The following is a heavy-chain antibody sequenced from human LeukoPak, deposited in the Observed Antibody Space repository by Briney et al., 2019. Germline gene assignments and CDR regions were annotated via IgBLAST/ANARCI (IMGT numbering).Heavy chain of an antibody. CDR1: GFTFSDYT. D-gene: IGHD3-22*01. J-gene: IGHJ4*02. CDR3: ARENTYYSDVSGYHDGPIDY. CDR2: IGSVTTYI. Sequence: GGSLRLSCAASGFTFSDYTMNWVRQAPGKGLEWVSSIGSVTTYIYYADSVKGRFTISRDNAKNSLSLQMNSLRAEDTAVYYCARENTYYSDVSGYHDGPIDYWGQGTLVTVSS. V-gene: IGHV3-21*01.